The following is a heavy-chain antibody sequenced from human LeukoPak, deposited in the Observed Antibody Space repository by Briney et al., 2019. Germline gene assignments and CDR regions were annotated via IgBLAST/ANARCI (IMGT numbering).Heavy chain of an antibody. Sequence: ASVKVSCKASGYTFTSYGISWVRQAPGQGLEWMGWISAYNGNTNYAQKLQGRVTMTTDTSTSTAYMELRSLRSDGTAVYYCARVYCTNGVCSPHTFDHWGQGTLVTVSS. V-gene: IGHV1-18*01. CDR3: ARVYCTNGVCSPHTFDH. CDR1: GYTFTSYG. J-gene: IGHJ5*02. CDR2: ISAYNGNT. D-gene: IGHD2-8*01.